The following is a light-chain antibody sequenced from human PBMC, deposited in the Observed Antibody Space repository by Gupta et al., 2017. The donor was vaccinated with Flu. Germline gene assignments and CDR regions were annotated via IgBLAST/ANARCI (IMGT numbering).Light chain of an antibody. Sequence: EIVLPQSPGTLSLSPGERATLSCRASQSVSSSYLAWYQQKPGQAPRLLIYGASSRATGIPDRFSGSGSGTDFTLTISRLEPEDFAVYYCQQYGSSPFLTFGGGTKVEIK. J-gene: IGKJ4*01. CDR3: QQYGSSPFLT. V-gene: IGKV3-20*01. CDR1: QSVSSSY. CDR2: GAS.